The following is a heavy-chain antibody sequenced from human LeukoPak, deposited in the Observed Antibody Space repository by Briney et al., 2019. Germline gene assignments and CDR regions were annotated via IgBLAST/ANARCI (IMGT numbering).Heavy chain of an antibody. V-gene: IGHV1-18*01. J-gene: IGHJ5*02. CDR2: ISGYNDNT. D-gene: IGHD6-13*01. CDR3: AKDVTLGSWYGWFDP. Sequence: ASVKVSCKTSGYTFTSYGIIWVRQAPGQGLEWMGWISGYNDNTKYTQKLQGRVTMTTDTSTSTAYMELRSLRSDDTAVYYCAKDVTLGSWYGWFDPWGQGTLVIVSS. CDR1: GYTFTSYG.